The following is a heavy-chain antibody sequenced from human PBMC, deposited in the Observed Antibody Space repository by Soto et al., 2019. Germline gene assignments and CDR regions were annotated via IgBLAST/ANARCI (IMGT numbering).Heavy chain of an antibody. J-gene: IGHJ5*02. CDR3: AKSSEYAIGGWFDP. V-gene: IGHV3-23*01. CDR2: TSGIGTTT. CDR1: GFTFSSYA. Sequence: PGGSLRLSCLASGFTFSSYAMSWVRQAPGKGLEWVSTTSGIGTTTYYTDSVKGRFTISRDNSKNTVYLQLNSLRAEDSGLYYCAKSSEYAIGGWFDPWGQGTLVTVSS. D-gene: IGHD2-8*01.